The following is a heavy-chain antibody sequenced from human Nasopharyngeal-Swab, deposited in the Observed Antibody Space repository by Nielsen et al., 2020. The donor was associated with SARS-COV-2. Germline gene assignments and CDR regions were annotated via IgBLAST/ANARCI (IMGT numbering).Heavy chain of an antibody. J-gene: IGHJ6*03. V-gene: IGHV4-59*08. CDR3: ARRIADYMGV. D-gene: IGHD2-21*01. CDR2: IYYTGIT. Sequence: WIRQPPGKGLEWIGHIYYTGITNYNPSLKSRVTISVDTSKNQFSLRLTSVTAADTAVYYCARRIADYMGVWGKGTTVTVSS.